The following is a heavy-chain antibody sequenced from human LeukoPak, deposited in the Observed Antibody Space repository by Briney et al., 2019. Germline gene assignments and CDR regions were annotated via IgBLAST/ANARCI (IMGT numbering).Heavy chain of an antibody. D-gene: IGHD2-15*01. CDR3: ASEAYXXGGRCSVQRVAS. Sequence: ASVKVSCKASGYTFTAYYMHWVRQAPGQGLEWMGWIDSKNGDTKYAQKFQSRLTITRDTSIGIAYMELRSLISDDTAVYYYASEAYXXGGRCSVQRVASWGQGTPVTVSS. CDR2: IDSKNGDT. CDR1: GYTFTAYY. V-gene: IGHV1-2*02. J-gene: IGHJ5*02.